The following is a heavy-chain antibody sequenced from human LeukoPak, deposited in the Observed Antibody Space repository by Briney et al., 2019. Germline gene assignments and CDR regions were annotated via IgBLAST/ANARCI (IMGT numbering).Heavy chain of an antibody. D-gene: IGHD3-16*01. J-gene: IGHJ6*03. CDR3: ARAHMITSYYYYYYMDV. CDR1: GGSISSYY. V-gene: IGHV4-59*01. CDR2: IYYSGST. Sequence: SETLSLTCTVSGGSISSYYWSWIRQPPGKGLEWIGYIYYSGSTNYNPSLKSRVTISVDTSKNQFSLKLSSVTTADTAVYYCARAHMITSYYYYYYMDVWGKGTTVTVSS.